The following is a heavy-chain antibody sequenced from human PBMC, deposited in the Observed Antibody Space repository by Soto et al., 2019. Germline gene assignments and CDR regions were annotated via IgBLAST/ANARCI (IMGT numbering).Heavy chain of an antibody. CDR2: LYTGGTT. Sequence: EVQLLATGGGLVQPGGSLRLSCAASGFSVSAKYMSWVRQAPGKGLEWVSVLYTGGTTDYADSVMGRFTISRDNSKNTLYLQMDNLRVDDTAFYYCARASLDGDYLDFWGQGTLVTVS. CDR1: GFSVSAKY. V-gene: IGHV3-53*02. D-gene: IGHD4-17*01. J-gene: IGHJ4*02. CDR3: ARASLDGDYLDF.